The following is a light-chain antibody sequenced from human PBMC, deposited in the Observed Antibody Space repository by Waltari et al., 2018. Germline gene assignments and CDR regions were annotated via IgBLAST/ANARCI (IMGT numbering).Light chain of an antibody. CDR3: QQFNSYPYT. CDR2: DAS. V-gene: IGKV1-13*02. J-gene: IGKJ2*01. Sequence: IQMTQSPSFLSASVGDRVTITCRASQSISSSLDWYQQKPGKAPKLLIYDASSLESGVPSRFSGSGSGTDFTLTISSLQPEDFATYYCQQFNSYPYTFGQGTKLEIK. CDR1: QSISSS.